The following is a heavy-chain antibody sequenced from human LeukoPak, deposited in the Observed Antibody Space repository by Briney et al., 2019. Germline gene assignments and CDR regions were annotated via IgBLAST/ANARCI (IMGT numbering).Heavy chain of an antibody. D-gene: IGHD2-15*01. CDR2: ISSSGSTI. CDR3: ARGRPADIVVVVASSNFDY. J-gene: IGHJ4*02. CDR1: GFTFSSYE. V-gene: IGHV3-48*03. Sequence: GGSLRLSCAASGFTFSSYEMSWVRQAPGKGLEWVSYISSSGSTIYYADSVKGRFTISRDNAKNSLYLQMNSLRAEDTAVYYCARGRPADIVVVVASSNFDYWGQGTLVTVSS.